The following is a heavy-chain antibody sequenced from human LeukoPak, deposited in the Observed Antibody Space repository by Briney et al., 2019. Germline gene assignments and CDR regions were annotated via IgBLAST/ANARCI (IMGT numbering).Heavy chain of an antibody. CDR1: GFTFDDYA. D-gene: IGHD6-19*01. CDR3: AKESIPRLGFDP. CDR2: ISWNSGSI. Sequence: GGSLRLSCAASGFTFDDYAMLWVRQAPGKGLEWVSGISWNSGSIGYADSVKGRFTISRDNAKNSLCLQMNSLRVEDMALYYCAKESIPRLGFDPWGQGTLVTVSS. V-gene: IGHV3-9*03. J-gene: IGHJ5*02.